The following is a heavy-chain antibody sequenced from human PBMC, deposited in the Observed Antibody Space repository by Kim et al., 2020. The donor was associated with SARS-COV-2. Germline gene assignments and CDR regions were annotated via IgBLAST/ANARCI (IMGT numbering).Heavy chain of an antibody. J-gene: IGHJ4*02. Sequence: GGSLRPSCAASGFTFSSYSMNWVRQAPGKGLEWVSSISSSSSYIYYADSVKGRFTISRDNAKNSLYRQMNSLRAEDTAVYYCARRAYYDYIWGSYLVDYFDYWGQGPLVTVSS. D-gene: IGHD3-16*01. CDR3: ARRAYYDYIWGSYLVDYFDY. CDR1: GFTFSSYS. V-gene: IGHV3-21*01. CDR2: ISSSSSYI.